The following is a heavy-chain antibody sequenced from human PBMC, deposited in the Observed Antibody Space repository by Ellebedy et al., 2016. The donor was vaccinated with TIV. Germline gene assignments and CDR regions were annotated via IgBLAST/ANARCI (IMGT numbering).Heavy chain of an antibody. CDR2: ISGRAAST. CDR1: GFTFNKNA. J-gene: IGHJ5*02. D-gene: IGHD2-15*01. V-gene: IGHV3-23*01. Sequence: GESLKISCVASGFTFNKNAMSWVRQAPGKGLEWVSVISGRAASTYYADSVKGRFTISRDNSKNTVYLQMSSLKTEDTAVYYCARDLSGGGSLDGTWGQGTLVTVSS. CDR3: ARDLSGGGSLDGT.